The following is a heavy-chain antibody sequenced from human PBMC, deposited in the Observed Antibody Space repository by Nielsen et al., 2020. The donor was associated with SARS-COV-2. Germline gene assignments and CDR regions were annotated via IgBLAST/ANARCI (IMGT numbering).Heavy chain of an antibody. J-gene: IGHJ6*02. V-gene: IGHV1-2*06. D-gene: IGHD2-15*01. CDR3: ARSPYCSGGSCYSGHYYGMDV. Sequence: WVRQAPGQGLEWMGRIDPNSGGTNYAQKFQGRVTMTTDTSTSTAYMELRSLRSDDTAVYYCARSPYCSGGSCYSGHYYGMDVWGQGTTVTVSS. CDR2: IDPNSGGT.